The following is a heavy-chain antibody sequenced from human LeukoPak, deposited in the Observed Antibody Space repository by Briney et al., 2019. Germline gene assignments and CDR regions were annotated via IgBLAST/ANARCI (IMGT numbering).Heavy chain of an antibody. J-gene: IGHJ4*02. D-gene: IGHD2-15*01. Sequence: PGGSLRLSCAASGFTFTTYGMHWVRQAPGKGLEWVAFIRSDAINKYYADSVKGRFTISRDNSKNTLYLQMNSLRPEDTAVYFCAKRYCSGYTCYSKSLASWGQGTPLTVSS. V-gene: IGHV3-30*02. CDR1: GFTFTTYG. CDR2: IRSDAINK. CDR3: AKRYCSGYTCYSKSLAS.